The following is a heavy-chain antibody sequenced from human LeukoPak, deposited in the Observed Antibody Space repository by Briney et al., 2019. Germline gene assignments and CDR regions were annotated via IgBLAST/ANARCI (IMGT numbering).Heavy chain of an antibody. V-gene: IGHV3-11*01. D-gene: IGHD3-22*01. CDR3: ARDHYYYDSSGYYPPLDY. CDR1: GFTFSDYY. J-gene: IGHJ4*02. CDR2: ISSSGSTI. Sequence: GGSLRLSCAASGFTFSDYYMSWIRQAPGKGLEWVSYISSSGSTIYYADSVKGRFTISRDNAKNSLYLQMNSLRAEDTAVYYCARDHYYYDSSGYYPPLDYWGQGTLVTVSP.